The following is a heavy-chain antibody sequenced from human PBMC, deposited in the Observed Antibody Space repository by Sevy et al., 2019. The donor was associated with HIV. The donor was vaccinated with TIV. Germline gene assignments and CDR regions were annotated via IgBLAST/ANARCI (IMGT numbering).Heavy chain of an antibody. CDR1: GFTFNNYG. V-gene: IGHV3-33*03. D-gene: IGHD3-22*01. J-gene: IGHJ3*01. Sequence: GGSLRLSCAASGFTFNNYGMHWVRQAPGKGLEWVAVIWNDQINKHYADSVKGRFTISRDNSKNTLYLQMNSLSAEDTAVYYCAGQPNNYYDTSGSSGDDAFDLWGRGTMVTVSS. CDR3: AGQPNNYYDTSGSSGDDAFDL. CDR2: IWNDQINK.